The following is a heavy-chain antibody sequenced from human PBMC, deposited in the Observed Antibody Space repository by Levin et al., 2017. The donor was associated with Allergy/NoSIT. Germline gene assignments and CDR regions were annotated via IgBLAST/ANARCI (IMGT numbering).Heavy chain of an antibody. Sequence: PGGSLRLSCAASGFTFRSYTMNWVRQAPGKGLEWVSSFSSSNYYMYYADSVKGRFTISRDNAKNSVYLQMTSLRADDTAVYYCSREGVPAAFDYWGQGTLVTVSS. D-gene: IGHD2-2*01. V-gene: IGHV3-21*01. J-gene: IGHJ4*02. CDR2: FSSSNYYM. CDR1: GFTFRSYT. CDR3: SREGVPAAFDY.